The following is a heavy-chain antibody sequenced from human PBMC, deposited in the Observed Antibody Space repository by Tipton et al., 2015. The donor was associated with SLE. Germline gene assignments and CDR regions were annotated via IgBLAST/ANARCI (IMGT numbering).Heavy chain of an antibody. CDR1: GFSFSNYA. CDR3: ARVGARGY. V-gene: IGHV3-30*02. Sequence: SLRLSCVASGFSFSNYAMVWVRQAPGKGLEWVAFIRYDGSNVYHPDSLEGRFTISRDNSKNTLYLQMNSLRAEDTAVYYCARVGARGYWGQGTLVTVSS. D-gene: IGHD1-26*01. J-gene: IGHJ4*02. CDR2: IRYDGSNV.